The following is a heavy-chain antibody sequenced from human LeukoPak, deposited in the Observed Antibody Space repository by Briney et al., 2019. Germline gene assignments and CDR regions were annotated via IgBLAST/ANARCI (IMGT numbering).Heavy chain of an antibody. CDR2: LYNIGSI. CDR3: ATNSTGSAFDY. CDR1: GASISNTYC. Sequence: SETLSLTCTVSGASISNTYCWSWIRQLPGKGLEWIGNLYNIGSITYKPSLRSRVTMSVDMSKNQFSLRLTSVTAAATAVYFCATNSTGSAFDYWGQGIQVIVSS. D-gene: IGHD2/OR15-2a*01. J-gene: IGHJ4*02. V-gene: IGHV4-38-2*02.